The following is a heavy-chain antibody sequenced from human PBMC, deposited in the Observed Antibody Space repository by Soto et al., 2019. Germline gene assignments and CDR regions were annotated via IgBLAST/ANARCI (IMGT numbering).Heavy chain of an antibody. D-gene: IGHD6-19*01. J-gene: IGHJ4*02. CDR1: GFTFSSYG. Sequence: QVQLVESGGGVVQPGRSLRLSCAASGFTFSSYGMHWVRQAPGKGLEWVAVMWDHGSNKYYADSVKGRFTISRENSKNTLYLQMNSLRAEDTAVYYCARDRDPGQWLTTNYFDYWGQGTLVTVSS. V-gene: IGHV3-33*01. CDR3: ARDRDPGQWLTTNYFDY. CDR2: MWDHGSNK.